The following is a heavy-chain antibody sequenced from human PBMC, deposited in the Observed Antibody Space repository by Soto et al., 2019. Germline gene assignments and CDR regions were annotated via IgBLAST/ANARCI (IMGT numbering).Heavy chain of an antibody. CDR3: ARATSYYYDSSGWGTYYYGMDV. V-gene: IGHV4-34*01. CDR2: VNHSGST. J-gene: IGHJ6*02. D-gene: IGHD3-22*01. CDR1: GGSFSGYY. Sequence: SETLSLTCAVYGGSFSGYYWSWIRQPPGKGLEWIGEVNHSGSTNYNPSLKSRVTISVDTSKNQFSLKLSSVTAADTAVYYCARATSYYYDSSGWGTYYYGMDVWGQGTTVTVSS.